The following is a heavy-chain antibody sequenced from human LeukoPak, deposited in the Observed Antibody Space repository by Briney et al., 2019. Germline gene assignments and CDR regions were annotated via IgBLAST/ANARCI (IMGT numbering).Heavy chain of an antibody. CDR2: ISGNNDNP. V-gene: IGHV1-18*01. CDR3: ARDGTSTDDY. J-gene: IGHJ4*02. D-gene: IGHD2-2*01. CDR1: GYTFTSYG. Sequence: ASGKVSCQASGYTFTSYGISRVRQAPGQRLEWMGWISGNNDNPNYGQKFQGRFTVTTDSSTNTAYMELRNLRLDDTAVYYCARDGTSTDDYWGQGTLVTVSS.